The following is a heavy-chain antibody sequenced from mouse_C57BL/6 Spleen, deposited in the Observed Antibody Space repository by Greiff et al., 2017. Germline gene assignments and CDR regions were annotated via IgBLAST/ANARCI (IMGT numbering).Heavy chain of an antibody. Sequence: EVQLVESGGGLVQPGGSLKLSCAASGFTFSDYGMAWVRQAPRKGPEWVAFISNLAYSIYYADTVTGRFTISRENAKNTLYLEMSSVRTEDTSMYYCARHWYYGSTTGAMDYWGQGTSVTVSS. CDR2: ISNLAYSI. J-gene: IGHJ4*01. CDR3: ARHWYYGSTTGAMDY. D-gene: IGHD1-1*01. CDR1: GFTFSDYG. V-gene: IGHV5-15*01.